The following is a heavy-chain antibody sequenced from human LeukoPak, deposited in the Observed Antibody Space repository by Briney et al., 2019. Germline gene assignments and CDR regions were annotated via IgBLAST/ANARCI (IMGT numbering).Heavy chain of an antibody. CDR2: IIPIFGTA. J-gene: IGHJ5*02. CDR1: GGTFSSYA. CDR3: ARASPVYYDSSGYTYNWFDP. V-gene: IGHV1-69*13. D-gene: IGHD3-22*01. Sequence: SVTVSCKASGGTFSSYAISWVRQAPGQGLEWMGGIIPIFGTANYAQKFQGRVTITADESTSTAYMELSSLRSEDTAVYYCARASPVYYDSSGYTYNWFDPWGQGTLVTASS.